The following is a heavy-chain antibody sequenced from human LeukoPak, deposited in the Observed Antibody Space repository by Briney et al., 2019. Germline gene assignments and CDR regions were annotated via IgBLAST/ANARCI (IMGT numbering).Heavy chain of an antibody. CDR2: SNPNSGGT. V-gene: IGHV1-2*02. D-gene: IGHD6-19*01. CDR1: GYTFTDYY. CDR3: ARASGWYPFHY. Sequence: ASVTVSCKASGYTFTDYYIHWVRQAPGQGLEWMGWSNPNSGGTKFAQKFQGRVTMTRDTSISTAYMEMSRLRSDDTAVYYCARASGWYPFHYWGQGTLVTVSS. J-gene: IGHJ4*02.